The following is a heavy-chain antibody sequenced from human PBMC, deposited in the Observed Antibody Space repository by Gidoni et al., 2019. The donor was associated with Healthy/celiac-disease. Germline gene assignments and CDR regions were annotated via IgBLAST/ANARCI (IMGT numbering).Heavy chain of an antibody. D-gene: IGHD6-19*01. V-gene: IGHV3-30-3*01. CDR3: ARVVGGTWDGYFQH. CDR1: GFTFSSYA. J-gene: IGHJ1*01. CDR2: ISYDGSNQ. Sequence: QVQLVESGGGVVQPGRSLRRPCAASGFTFSSYAMHWVRQAPGKGLEWVAVISYDGSNQYYADSVKGRFTISRDNSKNTLYLQMNSLRAEDTAVYYCARVVGGTWDGYFQHWGQGTLVTVSS.